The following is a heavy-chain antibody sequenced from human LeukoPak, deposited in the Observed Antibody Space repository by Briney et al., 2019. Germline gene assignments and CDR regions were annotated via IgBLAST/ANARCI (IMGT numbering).Heavy chain of an antibody. V-gene: IGHV3-30*18. CDR2: ISHDGNNE. CDR3: AKDRLLASVRSSGWYVGCWGSTQFDS. Sequence: PGGSLRLSCAASGFRFDSYGMHWVRQAPGKGLEWVAIISHDGNNEDYTESVKGRFSISRDESKNMVYLQMNSLRSEDTAVYYCAKDRLLASVRSSGWYVGCWGSTQFDSWGQGTLVTVSS. D-gene: IGHD6-19*01. J-gene: IGHJ4*02. CDR1: GFRFDSYG.